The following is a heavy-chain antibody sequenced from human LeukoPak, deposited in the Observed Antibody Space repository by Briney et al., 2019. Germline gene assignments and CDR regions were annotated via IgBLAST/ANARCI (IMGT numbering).Heavy chain of an antibody. CDR1: GYTFTGYY. CDR2: INPNSGGT. CDR3: ARNPCGGGTCYNDY. D-gene: IGHD2-15*01. V-gene: IGHV1-2*02. J-gene: IGHJ4*02. Sequence: ASVKVSCKASGYTFTGYYMHWVRQAPGQGLEWMGWINPNSGGTNYAQKFQGRVTMTRDTSISTAYMELSRLRSDDTAVYYCARNPCGGGTCYNDYWGQGTLVTVSS.